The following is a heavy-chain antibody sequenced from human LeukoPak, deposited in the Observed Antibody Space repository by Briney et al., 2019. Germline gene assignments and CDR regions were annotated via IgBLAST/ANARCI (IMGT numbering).Heavy chain of an antibody. D-gene: IGHD3-22*01. J-gene: IGHJ5*02. V-gene: IGHV1-69*02. CDR3: ARALRGSSGYYYDPEKKNWFDP. Sequence: ASVKVSCKASGGTFSSYTISWVRQAPGQGLEWMGRIIPILGIANYAQKFQGRVTITTDKSTSTAYMELSSLRSEDTAVYYCARALRGSSGYYYDPEKKNWFDPWGQGTLVTVSS. CDR1: GGTFSSYT. CDR2: IIPILGIA.